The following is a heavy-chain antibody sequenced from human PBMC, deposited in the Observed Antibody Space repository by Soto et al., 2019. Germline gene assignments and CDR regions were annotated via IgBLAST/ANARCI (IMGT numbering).Heavy chain of an antibody. D-gene: IGHD2-15*01. J-gene: IGHJ5*02. Sequence: SETLSLTCAVYGVSFSGYYWSWIRQPPGKGLEWIGEINHSGSTNYNPSLKSRVTISVDTSKNQFSLKLSSVTAADTAVYYCARGPLVVVVAAPYNWFDPWGQGTLVTVSS. V-gene: IGHV4-34*01. CDR3: ARGPLVVVVAAPYNWFDP. CDR2: INHSGST. CDR1: GVSFSGYY.